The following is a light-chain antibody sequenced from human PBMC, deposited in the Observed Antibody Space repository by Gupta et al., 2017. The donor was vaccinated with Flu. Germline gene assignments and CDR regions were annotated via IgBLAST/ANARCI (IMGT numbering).Light chain of an antibody. CDR2: AVS. Sequence: QSALTQPASVSGSPGQSITISCTGTSSDVGGYNYVSWYQRHPGKAPKLIIYAVSNRPSGVSRSFSGSKSGNTASLTISGLQAEDEADYYCSSYTSSSTLVFGGGSKLTVL. CDR1: SSDVGGYNY. CDR3: SSYTSSSTLV. J-gene: IGLJ2*01. V-gene: IGLV2-14*01.